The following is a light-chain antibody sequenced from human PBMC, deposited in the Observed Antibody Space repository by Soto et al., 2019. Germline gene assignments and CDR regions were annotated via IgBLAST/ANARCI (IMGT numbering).Light chain of an antibody. V-gene: IGKV3-20*01. CDR2: GAS. CDR3: QQYGSSPRVT. CDR1: QTVSSSY. Sequence: EIVMTQSPATLSVAPGERVTRSCRSSQTVSSSYLAWYQQKPGQAPRLLIYGASSRATGIPDRFSGSGSGTNFTLTISRLEPEDFAVYYCQQYGSSPRVTFGQGTRLEIK. J-gene: IGKJ5*01.